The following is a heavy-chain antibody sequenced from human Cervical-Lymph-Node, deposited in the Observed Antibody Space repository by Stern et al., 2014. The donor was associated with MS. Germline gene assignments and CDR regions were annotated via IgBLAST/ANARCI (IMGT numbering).Heavy chain of an antibody. CDR3: ARDTAALIDY. J-gene: IGHJ4*02. V-gene: IGHV3-30*04. CDR1: GFIFSMYD. CDR2: ISYDGSKE. Sequence: VQLVESGGGVVQPGRSLRLSCAASGFIFSMYDLYWVRQAPGKGLEWVAVISYDGSKEHYADSVKGRFTISRDNSKNTLFLQMDSLRLEDTAVYYCARDTAALIDYWGQGTLVTVSA. D-gene: IGHD6-13*01.